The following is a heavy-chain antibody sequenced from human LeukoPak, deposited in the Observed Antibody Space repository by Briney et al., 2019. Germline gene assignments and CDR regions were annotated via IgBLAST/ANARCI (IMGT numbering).Heavy chain of an antibody. CDR2: INPSGGST. J-gene: IGHJ3*02. Sequence: ASVKVSCKASGYTFTSYYMHWVRQAPGQGLEWMGIINPSGGSTSYAQKFQGRVTMTRDTSTSTVYMELSSLRSEDTAVYYCARDGIGAVAKDAFDIWGQGTMVTVSS. V-gene: IGHV1-46*01. CDR1: GYTFTSYY. D-gene: IGHD3-10*01. CDR3: ARDGIGAVAKDAFDI.